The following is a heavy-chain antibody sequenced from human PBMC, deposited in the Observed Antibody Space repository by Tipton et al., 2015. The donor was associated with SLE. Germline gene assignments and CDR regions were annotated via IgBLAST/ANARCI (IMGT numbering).Heavy chain of an antibody. J-gene: IGHJ4*02. CDR1: GFTFSSYS. Sequence: SLRLSCAASGFTFSSYSMNWVRQAPGKGLEWVSSISSSSSYIYYADSVKGRFTISRDNAKNSLYLQMNSLRAEDTAVYYCARDLGRGSSWYRFDYWGQGTLVTVSS. CDR3: ARDLGRGSSWYRFDY. D-gene: IGHD6-13*01. V-gene: IGHV3-21*01. CDR2: ISSSSSYI.